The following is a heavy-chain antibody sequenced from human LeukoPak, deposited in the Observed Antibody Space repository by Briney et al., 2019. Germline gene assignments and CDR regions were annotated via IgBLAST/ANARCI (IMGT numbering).Heavy chain of an antibody. CDR1: GGSISSYY. V-gene: IGHV4-59*01. CDR3: ARDFWSGYYPSNYGMDV. Sequence: SETLYLTCTVSGGSISSYYWSRIRQPPGKGLEWIEYVYYSGSTNYNPSLKSRVTISVDTSKNQFSLKLSSVTAADTAVYYCARDFWSGYYPSNYGMDVRGQGTTVTVSS. D-gene: IGHD3-3*01. J-gene: IGHJ6*02. CDR2: VYYSGST.